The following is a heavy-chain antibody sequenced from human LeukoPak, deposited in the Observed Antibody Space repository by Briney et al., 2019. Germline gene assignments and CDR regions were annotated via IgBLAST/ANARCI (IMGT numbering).Heavy chain of an antibody. V-gene: IGHV3-30*18. J-gene: IGHJ3*02. CDR1: GFTFSSYV. CDR2: ILYDGSNK. Sequence: GGSLRLSCAASGFTFSSYVMHWVRQAPGKGLEWVAVILYDGSNKFYADSVKGRFTISRDNSKNTLYLQMNSLRTEDTAVYYCAKDRGEMATIFAFDTWGQGTMVTVSS. D-gene: IGHD5-24*01. CDR3: AKDRGEMATIFAFDT.